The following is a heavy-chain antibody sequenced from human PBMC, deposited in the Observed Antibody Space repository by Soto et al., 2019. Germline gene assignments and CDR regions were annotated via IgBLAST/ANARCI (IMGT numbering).Heavy chain of an antibody. CDR1: GFTFSDHY. V-gene: IGHV3-11*06. CDR2: SSNSGSFT. Sequence: GSLRLSCAASGFTFSDHYMSWIRQAPGKGLEWIGYSSNSGSFTRYADSVKGRFSISRDNAKNSLYLQINSLRGDDTAIYYCVRSGDNYNLLDYWGQGTLVTVSS. J-gene: IGHJ4*02. D-gene: IGHD1-1*01. CDR3: VRSGDNYNLLDY.